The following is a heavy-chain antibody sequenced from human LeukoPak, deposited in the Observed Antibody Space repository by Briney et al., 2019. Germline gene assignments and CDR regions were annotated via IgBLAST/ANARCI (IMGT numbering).Heavy chain of an antibody. J-gene: IGHJ4*02. CDR2: IKPTGGGT. V-gene: IGHV1-46*01. CDR1: GYIFTSYY. CDR3: ARGDSGSYFY. D-gene: IGHD1-26*01. Sequence: ASVKVSCKASGYIFTSYYMHWLRQAPGQGLEWMGLIKPTGGGTVYAERFQDRVTMTRDTSTSTVYMELSSLRADDTAVYYCARGDSGSYFYWGQGTLVTVSS.